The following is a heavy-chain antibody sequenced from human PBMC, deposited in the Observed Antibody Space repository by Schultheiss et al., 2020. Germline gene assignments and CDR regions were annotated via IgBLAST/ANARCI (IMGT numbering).Heavy chain of an antibody. CDR1: GFTFSSYA. CDR3: AREGEYDFWSGYYTGDWFDP. V-gene: IGHV3-64*01. CDR2: ISSNGGST. Sequence: GGSLRLSCAASGFTFSSYAMHWVRQAPGKGLEYVSAISSNGGSTYYANSVKGRFTISRDNAKNSLYLQMNSLRDEDTAVYYCAREGEYDFWSGYYTGDWFDPWGQGTLVTVSS. D-gene: IGHD3-3*01. J-gene: IGHJ5*02.